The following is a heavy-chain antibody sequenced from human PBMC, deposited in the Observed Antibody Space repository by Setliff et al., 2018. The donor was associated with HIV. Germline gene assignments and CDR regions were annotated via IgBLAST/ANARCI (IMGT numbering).Heavy chain of an antibody. Sequence: GASVKVSCKASGYTFSDYYLHWVRQAPGQGLEWMGWINGNSGATNYAQKFQGRVTMTRDTSTYTAYMEPTRLRSDDTAVYSCARGGDDSGPGTWTFDYWGQGALVTVSS. J-gene: IGHJ4*02. V-gene: IGHV1-2*02. CDR1: GYTFSDYY. D-gene: IGHD3-10*01. CDR2: INGNSGAT. CDR3: ARGGDDSGPGTWTFDY.